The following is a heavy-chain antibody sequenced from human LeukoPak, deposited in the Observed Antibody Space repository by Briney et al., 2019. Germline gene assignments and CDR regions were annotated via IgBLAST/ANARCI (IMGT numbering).Heavy chain of an antibody. J-gene: IGHJ5*02. CDR1: GFTFSSYG. D-gene: IGHD3-10*01. Sequence: GGSLRLSCAASGFTFSSYGMHWVRQAPGKGLEWVAVISYDGSNKYYADSVKGRFTISRDNSKNTLYLQMNSLRAEDTAVYYCAKDGPRFGELLFNWFDPWGQGTLVTVSS. CDR3: AKDGPRFGELLFNWFDP. CDR2: ISYDGSNK. V-gene: IGHV3-30*18.